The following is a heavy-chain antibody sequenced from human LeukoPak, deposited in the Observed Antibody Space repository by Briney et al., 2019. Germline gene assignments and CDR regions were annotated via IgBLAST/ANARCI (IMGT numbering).Heavy chain of an antibody. D-gene: IGHD3-10*01. CDR3: ARDVPGDAFDI. CDR1: GGTFSSYA. J-gene: IGHJ3*02. Sequence: GASVKASCKASGGTFSSYAISWVRQAPGQGLEWMGGIIPIFGTANYAQKFQGRVTITADESTSTAYMELSSLRSEDTAVYYCARDVPGDAFDIWGQGTMVTVSS. V-gene: IGHV1-69*13. CDR2: IIPIFGTA.